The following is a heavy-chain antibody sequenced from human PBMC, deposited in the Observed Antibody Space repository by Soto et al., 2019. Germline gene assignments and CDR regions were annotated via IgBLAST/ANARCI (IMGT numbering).Heavy chain of an antibody. CDR2: IWYDGSNK. J-gene: IGHJ6*01. V-gene: IGHV3-33*06. D-gene: IGHD1-7*01. CDR1: GFTFSSYG. Sequence: GGSLRLSCAASGFTFSSYGMHWVRQAPGKGLEWVAVIWYDGSNKYYADSVKGRFTISRDNSKNTLYLQMNSLRAEDTAVYYCAKDAITGTHDRPTVYYYYYGMDVWGQGTTVTVSS. CDR3: AKDAITGTHDRPTVYYYYYGMDV.